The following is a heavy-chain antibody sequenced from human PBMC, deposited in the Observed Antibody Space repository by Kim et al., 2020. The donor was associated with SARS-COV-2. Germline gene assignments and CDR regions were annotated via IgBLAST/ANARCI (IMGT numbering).Heavy chain of an antibody. D-gene: IGHD3-22*01. J-gene: IGHJ5*02. V-gene: IGHV3-23*01. CDR1: GFTFSSYA. CDR3: AKDLYYYDSSGYRPGSRGFDP. Sequence: GGSLRLSCAASGFTFSSYAMSWVRQAPGKGLEWVSAISGSGGSTYYADSVKGRFTISRDNSKNTLYLQMNRLRAEDTAVYYCAKDLYYYDSSGYRPGSRGFDPWGQGTLVTVSS. CDR2: ISGSGGST.